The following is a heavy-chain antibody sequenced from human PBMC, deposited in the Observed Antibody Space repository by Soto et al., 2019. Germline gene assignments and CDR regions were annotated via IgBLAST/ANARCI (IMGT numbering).Heavy chain of an antibody. CDR1: GGSISSYY. CDR2: IYYSGST. D-gene: IGHD6-13*01. V-gene: IGHV4-59*01. J-gene: IGHJ5*02. CDR3: ARAGYSSSWYRFNWFDP. Sequence: SETLSLTCTVSGGSISSYYWSWIRQPPVKGLEWIGYIYYSGSTNYNPSLKSRVTISVDTSKNQFSLKLSSVTAADTAVYYCARAGYSSSWYRFNWFDPWGQGTLVTVSS.